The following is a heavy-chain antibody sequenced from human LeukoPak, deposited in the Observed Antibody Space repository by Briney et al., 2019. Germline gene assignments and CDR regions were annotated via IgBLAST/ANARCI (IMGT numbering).Heavy chain of an antibody. Sequence: GGSLRLSCAASGFTFSTYSMNWVRQAPGKGLEWVSSISSSSSYIYYADSVKGRFTISRDNAKNSLYLQMNSLRAEDTAVYYCAKATPRSGSYFDYWGQGTLVTVSS. V-gene: IGHV3-21*01. CDR2: ISSSSSYI. D-gene: IGHD1-26*01. CDR1: GFTFSTYS. CDR3: AKATPRSGSYFDY. J-gene: IGHJ4*02.